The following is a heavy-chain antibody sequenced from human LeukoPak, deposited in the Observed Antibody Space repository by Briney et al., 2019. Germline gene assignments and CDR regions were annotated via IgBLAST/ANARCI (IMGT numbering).Heavy chain of an antibody. CDR1: GFTFKLHW. Sequence: PGGSLRLSCAASGFTFKLHWMHWVRQVPGKAPVWVSRINDDGSDTRYADSVKGRFTISRDNAKNSLYLQMNSLRAEDTAVYYCARDYYGDLYFDYWGQGTLVTVSS. CDR3: ARDYYGDLYFDY. V-gene: IGHV3-74*01. CDR2: INDDGSDT. J-gene: IGHJ4*02. D-gene: IGHD4-17*01.